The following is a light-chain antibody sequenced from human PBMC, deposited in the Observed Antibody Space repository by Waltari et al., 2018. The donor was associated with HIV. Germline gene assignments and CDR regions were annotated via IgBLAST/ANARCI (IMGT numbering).Light chain of an antibody. V-gene: IGLV2-14*03. CDR1: SSDVGGYNY. CDR3: SSYTSSSTGVV. J-gene: IGLJ2*01. CDR2: DVS. Sequence: HSALTQPASVSGSPGQSITISCTGTSSDVGGYNYFSWYQQHPGKAPKLMIYDVSNRPSGVSNRFSGSKSGNTASLTISGLQAEDEADYYCSSYTSSSTGVVFGGGTKLTVL.